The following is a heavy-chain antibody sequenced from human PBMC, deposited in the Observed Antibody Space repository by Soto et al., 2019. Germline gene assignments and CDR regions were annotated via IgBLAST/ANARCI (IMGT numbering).Heavy chain of an antibody. CDR1: GGSISSADYY. J-gene: IGHJ4*02. CDR2: ILNSGTT. D-gene: IGHD3-16*01. V-gene: IGHV4-31*03. Sequence: QVQLQESGPGLVKPSQTLSLTCTVSGGSISSADYYWSWIRQHPGKGLEWIGNILNSGTTYYNPYLLGRLSVRLDTSKNQFSLRPGYVNAADPAGSFCGGEGPKGGGGSLDSWGQGTLVPVSS. CDR3: GGEGPKGGGGSLDS.